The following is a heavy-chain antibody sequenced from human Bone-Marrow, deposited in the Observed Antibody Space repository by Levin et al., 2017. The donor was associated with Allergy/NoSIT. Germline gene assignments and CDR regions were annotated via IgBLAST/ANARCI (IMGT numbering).Heavy chain of an antibody. J-gene: IGHJ3*02. CDR3: ARGYCSSSNCYPNDAFDI. CDR1: GFTFSSAA. CDR2: ISDSGTST. Sequence: SCAASGFTFSSAAMNWVRQAPGKGLDWVSTISDSGTSTYYADSVRGRFTISRDNSKNTLYLQMNSLRAEDTAVYYCARGYCSSSNCYPNDAFDIWGQGTMVTVSS. V-gene: IGHV3-23*01. D-gene: IGHD2-2*01.